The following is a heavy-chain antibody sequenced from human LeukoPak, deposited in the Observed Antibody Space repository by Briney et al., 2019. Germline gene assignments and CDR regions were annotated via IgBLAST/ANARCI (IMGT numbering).Heavy chain of an antibody. CDR1: GGSISSGGYY. D-gene: IGHD3-22*01. CDR2: IYYSGST. CDR3: AGIKDYYDSSGPPPNFDY. Sequence: SETLSLTCTVSGGSISSGGYYWSWIRQHPGKGLEWIGYIYYSGSTYYNPSLKSRVTISVDTSKNQFSLKLSSVTAADTAVYYCAGIKDYYDSSGPPPNFDYWGQGTLVTVSS. V-gene: IGHV4-31*03. J-gene: IGHJ4*02.